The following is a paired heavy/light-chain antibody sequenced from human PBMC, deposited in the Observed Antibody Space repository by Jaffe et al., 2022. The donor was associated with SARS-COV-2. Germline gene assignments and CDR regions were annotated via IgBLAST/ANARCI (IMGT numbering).Light chain of an antibody. V-gene: IGLV2-14*01. CDR2: DVS. CDR1: SSDVGGYNY. J-gene: IGLJ1*01. Sequence: QSALTQPASVSGSPGQSITISCTGTSSDVGGYNYVSWYQQHPGKAPKLMIYDVSNRPSGVSNRFSGSKSGNTASLTISGLQAEDEADYYCSSYTSSSPVFGTGTKVTVL. CDR3: SSYTSSSPV.
Heavy chain of an antibody. CDR2: INHSGST. D-gene: IGHD3-16*02. Sequence: QVQLQQWGAGLLKPSETLSLTCAVYGGSFSGYYWSWIRQPPGKGLEWIGEINHSGSTNYNPSLKSRVTISVDTSKNQFSLKLSSVTAADTAVYYCARGRRWASYVWGSYRLPFDYWGQGTLVTVSS. V-gene: IGHV4-34*01. CDR3: ARGRRWASYVWGSYRLPFDY. J-gene: IGHJ4*02. CDR1: GGSFSGYY.